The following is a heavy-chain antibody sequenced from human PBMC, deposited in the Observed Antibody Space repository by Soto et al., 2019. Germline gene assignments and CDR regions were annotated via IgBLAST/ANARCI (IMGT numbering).Heavy chain of an antibody. CDR2: MNPNSGNT. D-gene: IGHD3-10*01. Sequence: QVQLVQSGAEVKKPGASVKVSCKASGYTFTSYDINWVRQATGQGLEWMGWMNPNSGNTGYAQKFQGRVTMTRNTSISTAYMDLSRLRSEDTAVYYCATGGRWFGLTLYYYYGMDVRGQGATVTVSS. V-gene: IGHV1-8*01. CDR3: ATGGRWFGLTLYYYYGMDV. J-gene: IGHJ6*02. CDR1: GYTFTSYD.